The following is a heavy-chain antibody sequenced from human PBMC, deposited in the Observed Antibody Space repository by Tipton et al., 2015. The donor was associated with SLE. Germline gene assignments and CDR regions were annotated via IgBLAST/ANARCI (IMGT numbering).Heavy chain of an antibody. CDR1: GFNFSDSG. V-gene: IGHV3-33*01. Sequence: SLRLSCAASGFNFSDSGMHWVRQAPGKGLEWVAVIWYDGSNKYYGDSVKGRFTISRDNSKNTLYLQVNSLRAEDTAVYYCGRAPNYYGSSYSYFAHWGQGTLVTVSS. CDR3: GRAPNYYGSSYSYFAH. D-gene: IGHD6-6*01. CDR2: IWYDGSNK. J-gene: IGHJ4*02.